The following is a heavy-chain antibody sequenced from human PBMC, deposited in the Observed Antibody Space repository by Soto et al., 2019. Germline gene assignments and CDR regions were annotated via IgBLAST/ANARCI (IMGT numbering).Heavy chain of an antibody. CDR2: INPNSGGT. CDR3: ARAGGSYYFGPYYFDY. J-gene: IGHJ4*02. Sequence: QVQLVQSGAEVKKPGASVKVSCKASGYTFTGYCMHWVRQAPGQGLEWMGWINPNSGGTNYAQKFQGWVTMTRDTSISTAYMELSRLRSDDTAVYYCARAGGSYYFGPYYFDYWGQGTLVTVSS. V-gene: IGHV1-2*04. CDR1: GYTFTGYC. D-gene: IGHD1-26*01.